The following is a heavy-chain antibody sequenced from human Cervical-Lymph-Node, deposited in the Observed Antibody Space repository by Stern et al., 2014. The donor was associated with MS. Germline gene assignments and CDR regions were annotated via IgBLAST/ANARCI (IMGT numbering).Heavy chain of an antibody. CDR3: ARQIRLYCSGGSCRGYFDY. CDR1: GGSISSSSYY. V-gene: IGHV4-39*01. D-gene: IGHD2-15*01. CDR2: LYYSGTP. Sequence: QLQLQESGPGLVKPSETLSLTCTVSGGSISSSSYYWGWIRQPPGKGLEXIGSLYYSGTPYSTPPLKSGFPIPVDTPKNHSPLKLSSVTAADTAVYYCARQIRLYCSGGSCRGYFDYWGQGTLVTVSS. J-gene: IGHJ4*02.